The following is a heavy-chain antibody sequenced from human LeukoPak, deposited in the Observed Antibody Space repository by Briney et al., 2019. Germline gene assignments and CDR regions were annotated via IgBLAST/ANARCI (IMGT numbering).Heavy chain of an antibody. CDR3: ARVASGNLYYYYYMDV. CDR2: MYYSGST. V-gene: IGHV4-39*07. J-gene: IGHJ6*03. D-gene: IGHD1-14*01. CDR1: GGSISNSNYY. Sequence: SETLSLTCTVSGGSISNSNYYWGWIRQPPGKGLEWIGSMYYSGSTYYSPSLKSRVTISVDTSKNQFSLKLSSVTAADTAVYYCARVASGNLYYYYYMDVWGKGTTVTVSS.